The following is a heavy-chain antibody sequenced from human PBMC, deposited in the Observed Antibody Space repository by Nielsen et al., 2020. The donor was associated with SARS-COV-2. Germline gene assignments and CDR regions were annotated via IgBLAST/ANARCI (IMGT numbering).Heavy chain of an antibody. CDR2: IYYSGST. J-gene: IGHJ4*02. Sequence: SETLSLTCTVSGGSISSYYWSWIRQPPGKGLEWIGYIYYSGSTNYNPSLKSRVTISVDTSKNQFSLKLGSVTAADTAVYYCARGSSPALDYWGQGTLVTVSS. V-gene: IGHV4-59*01. CDR1: GGSISSYY. CDR3: ARGSSPALDY.